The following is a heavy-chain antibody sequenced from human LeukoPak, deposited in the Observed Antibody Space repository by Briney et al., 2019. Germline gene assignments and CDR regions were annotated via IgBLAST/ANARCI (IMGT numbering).Heavy chain of an antibody. CDR1: GYTFTSYG. V-gene: IGHV1-18*01. Sequence: GASVKVSCKASGYTFTSYGISWVRQAPGQGLEWMGWISAYNGNTNYAQKLQGRVTMTTDTSTSTAYMELSSLRSEDTAVYYCASMEWDPVTSEKGVDYWGQGTLVTVSS. CDR3: ASMEWDPVTSEKGVDY. D-gene: IGHD3-3*01. J-gene: IGHJ4*02. CDR2: ISAYNGNT.